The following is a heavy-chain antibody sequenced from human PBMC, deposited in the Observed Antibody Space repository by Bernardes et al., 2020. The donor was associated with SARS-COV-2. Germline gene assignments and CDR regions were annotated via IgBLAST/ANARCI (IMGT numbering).Heavy chain of an antibody. D-gene: IGHD2-15*01. CDR1: GGSFSGY. Sequence: SETLSLTCAVYGGSFSGYWSWIRQPPGKGLEWIGEINHSGGTKYNPSLKSRVSISVDTSKNQFSLRLNSVTAADTAVYYCTRHGGRHFDFWDQETLVTVSS. CDR3: TRHGGRHFDF. V-gene: IGHV4-34*01. J-gene: IGHJ4*02. CDR2: INHSGGT.